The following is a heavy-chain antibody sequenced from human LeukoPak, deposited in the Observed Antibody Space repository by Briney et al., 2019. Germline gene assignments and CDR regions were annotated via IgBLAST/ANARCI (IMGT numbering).Heavy chain of an antibody. CDR3: AREVAAAGTYWWFDP. CDR2: MNPDNGDT. Sequence: VASVKVSCKASGYTFTTYDIGWVRQATGQGLEWMGWMNPDNGDTGYAQRFQGRVTMTRDTSISTAYMELSSLRSDDTAVYYCAREVAAAGTYWWFDPWGQGTLVTVSS. CDR1: GYTFTTYD. D-gene: IGHD6-13*01. V-gene: IGHV1-8*01. J-gene: IGHJ5*02.